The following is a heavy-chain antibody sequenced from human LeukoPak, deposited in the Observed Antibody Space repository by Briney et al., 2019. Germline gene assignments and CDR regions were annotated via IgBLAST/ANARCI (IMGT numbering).Heavy chain of an antibody. CDR2: IYYSGST. CDR3: ARRLIAVAGTSYFDY. CDR1: GGSISSGGYY. V-gene: IGHV4-31*03. D-gene: IGHD6-19*01. Sequence: SETLSLTCTVSGGSISSGGYYWSWIRQHPGKGLEWIGYIYYSGSTYYNPSLKSRVTISVDTSKNQFSLKLSSVTAADTAVYYCARRLIAVAGTSYFDYWGQGTLVTVSS. J-gene: IGHJ4*02.